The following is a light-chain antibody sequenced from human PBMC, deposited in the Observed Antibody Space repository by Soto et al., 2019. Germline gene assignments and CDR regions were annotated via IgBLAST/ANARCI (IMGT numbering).Light chain of an antibody. CDR2: QDS. J-gene: IGLJ1*01. CDR3: RAWDSSFYV. V-gene: IGLV3-1*01. CDR1: KLGDKY. Sequence: SYELTQAPSVSVSPGQTANITCSGDKLGDKYACWYQQKPGQSPVLVIYQDSKRPSGIPERFSGSNSGNTATLTISGTQAMDEADYYCRAWDSSFYVFGTGTKLTVL.